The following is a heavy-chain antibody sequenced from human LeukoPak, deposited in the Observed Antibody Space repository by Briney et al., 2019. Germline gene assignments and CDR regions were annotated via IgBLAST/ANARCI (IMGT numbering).Heavy chain of an antibody. CDR1: GFTFSSYA. V-gene: IGHV3-30-3*01. CDR2: ISYDGSNK. D-gene: IGHD5-18*01. J-gene: IGHJ4*02. CDR3: ARTRGYSYGHSSGAYYFDY. Sequence: PGRSLRLSCAASGFTFSSYAMHWVRQAPGKGLEWVAVISYDGSNKYYADSVKGRFTISRDNSKNTLYLQMNSLRAEDTAVYYCARTRGYSYGHSSGAYYFDYWGQGTLVTVSS.